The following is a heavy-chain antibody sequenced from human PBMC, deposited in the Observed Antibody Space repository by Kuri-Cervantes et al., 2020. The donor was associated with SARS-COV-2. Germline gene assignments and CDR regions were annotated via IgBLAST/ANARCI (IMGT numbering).Heavy chain of an antibody. CDR1: GGTFSNYA. D-gene: IGHD3-10*01. V-gene: IGHV1-18*01. J-gene: IGHJ4*02. Sequence: ASVKVSCKASGGTFSNYALSWVRQAPGQGLEWMGWISAYNGNTNYAQKLQGRVTMTTDTSTSTAYMELRSLRSDDTAVYYCAREAWFGELLGLFNYWGQGTLVTVSS. CDR3: AREAWFGELLGLFNY. CDR2: ISAYNGNT.